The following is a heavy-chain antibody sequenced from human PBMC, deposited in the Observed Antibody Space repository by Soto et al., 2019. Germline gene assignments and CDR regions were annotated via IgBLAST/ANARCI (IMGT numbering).Heavy chain of an antibody. CDR1: GFTFSSYA. CDR2: ISGSGGST. J-gene: IGHJ4*02. CDR3: GKGGGGGGGY. V-gene: IGHV3-23*01. D-gene: IGHD3-16*01. Sequence: EVQLLESGGGLVQPGGSLRLSCAASGFTFSSYAMSWVRQAPGKGLEWVSAISGSGGSTYYADSVKGRFTISRDNSKKPLYLKRNGRGAEGPAVFFWGKGGGGGGGYWGQGTLVTVSS.